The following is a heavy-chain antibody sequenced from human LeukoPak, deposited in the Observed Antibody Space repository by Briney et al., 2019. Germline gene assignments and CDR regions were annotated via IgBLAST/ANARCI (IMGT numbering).Heavy chain of an antibody. V-gene: IGHV5-51*01. Sequence: GESLRISCKASGYSFTNYWIAWVRQKPGKGLEWMGITHPGESEINYSPSFEGQVTISADTSISTAYLEWYSLKASDSVIYYCAKTIASLGSGARYFDPWGQGTMITVSS. D-gene: IGHD5/OR15-5a*01. J-gene: IGHJ5*02. CDR3: AKTIASLGSGARYFDP. CDR1: GYSFTNYW. CDR2: THPGESEI.